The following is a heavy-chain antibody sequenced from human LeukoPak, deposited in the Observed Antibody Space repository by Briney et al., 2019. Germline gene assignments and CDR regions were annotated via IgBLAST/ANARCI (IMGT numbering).Heavy chain of an antibody. CDR3: AKVMTTVTHDAFDI. Sequence: GGSLRPSCAASGFTFDDYAMHWVRQAPGKGLEWVSGISWNSGSIGYADSVKGRFTISRDNAKNSLYLQMNSLRAEDTALYYCAKVMTTVTHDAFDIWGQGTMVTVSS. CDR1: GFTFDDYA. J-gene: IGHJ3*02. CDR2: ISWNSGSI. D-gene: IGHD4-4*01. V-gene: IGHV3-9*01.